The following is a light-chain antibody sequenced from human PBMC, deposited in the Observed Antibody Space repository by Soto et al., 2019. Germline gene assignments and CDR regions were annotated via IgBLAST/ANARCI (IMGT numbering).Light chain of an antibody. J-gene: IGLJ2*01. Sequence: QTVVTQAPSMSATPGQRVTISCSGSSSNIGRKTVNWFQQLPGTAPKLLMFQNDQRPSGVPDRFSGSKSGTSASLAITGLQSEDEADYYCATWDDSLNGDVVFGGGTKLTVL. CDR1: SSNIGRKT. CDR2: QND. V-gene: IGLV1-44*01. CDR3: ATWDDSLNGDVV.